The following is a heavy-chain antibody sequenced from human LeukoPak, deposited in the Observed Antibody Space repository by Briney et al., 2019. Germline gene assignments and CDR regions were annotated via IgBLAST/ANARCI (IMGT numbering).Heavy chain of an antibody. J-gene: IGHJ4*02. CDR1: GYTLTELS. CDR2: FDPEDGET. D-gene: IGHD6-13*01. V-gene: IGHV1-24*01. Sequence: ASVKVSCKVSGYTLTELSMHWVRQAPGKGLEWMGGFDPEDGETIYAQKFQGRVTMTEDTSTDTAYMELSSLRSEDTAVYYCATDFGGSLQYSSSYFDYWGQGTLVTVSS. CDR3: ATDFGGSLQYSSSYFDY.